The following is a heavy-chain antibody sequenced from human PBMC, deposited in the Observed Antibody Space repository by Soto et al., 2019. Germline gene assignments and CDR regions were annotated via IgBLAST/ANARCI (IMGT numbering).Heavy chain of an antibody. CDR3: ASPGYYDSSGYYYVY. CDR1: GFTFSSYG. D-gene: IGHD3-22*01. V-gene: IGHV3-33*01. Sequence: QVQLVESGGGVVQPGRSLRLSCAASGFTFSSYGMHWVRQAPGKGLEWVAVIWYDGSNKYYADSVKGRFTISRDNSKNMLYLQMNSLRAEDTAVYYCASPGYYDSSGYYYVYWGQGTLVTVSS. CDR2: IWYDGSNK. J-gene: IGHJ4*02.